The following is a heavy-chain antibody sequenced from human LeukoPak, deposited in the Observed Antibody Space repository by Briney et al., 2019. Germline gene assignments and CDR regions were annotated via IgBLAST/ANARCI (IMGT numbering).Heavy chain of an antibody. CDR2: IRSKAYGGTT. V-gene: IGHV3-49*04. J-gene: IGHJ4*02. CDR1: GFTFGDYA. D-gene: IGHD3-10*02. CDR3: TRAYYVPEFDY. Sequence: GGSLRLSCTASGFTFGDYAMSWVRQAPGKGLEWVGFIRSKAYGGTTEYAASVKGRFTISRDDSKSIAYLQMNSLKTEDTAVYYCTRAYYVPEFDYWGQGTLVTVSS.